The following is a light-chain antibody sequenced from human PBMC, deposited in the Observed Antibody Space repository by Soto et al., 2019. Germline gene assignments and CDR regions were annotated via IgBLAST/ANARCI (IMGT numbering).Light chain of an antibody. CDR3: GAWDYSLSGWV. Sequence: QSVLTQPPSASGTPGQRVSLSCSGSSSNIGSNYVYWYQQLPGTAPRLLIYRNNQRPSGVPDRFSGSKSVTSASLAISGRRSEDEADYYCGAWDYSLSGWVFGGGTKVTVL. CDR1: SSNIGSNY. V-gene: IGLV1-47*01. CDR2: RNN. J-gene: IGLJ3*02.